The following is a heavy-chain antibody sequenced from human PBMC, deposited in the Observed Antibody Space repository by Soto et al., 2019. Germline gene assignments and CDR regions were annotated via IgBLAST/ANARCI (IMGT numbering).Heavy chain of an antibody. J-gene: IGHJ4*02. CDR3: ARARSTGWHYFDY. CDR1: GFPFRSYW. Sequence: GGSLRLSCEASGFPFRSYWMHWVRRAPGKGLEWVATIGFAGNNKYYADSVKGRFTISRDNSKNTLYLHINSLKVDDTAMYYCARARSTGWHYFDYWGPGTLVTVSS. CDR2: IGFAGNNK. D-gene: IGHD6-19*01. V-gene: IGHV3-33*08.